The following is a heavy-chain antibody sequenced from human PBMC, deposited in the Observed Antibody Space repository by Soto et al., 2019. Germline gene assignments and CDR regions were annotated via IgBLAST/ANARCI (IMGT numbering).Heavy chain of an antibody. J-gene: IGHJ4*02. Sequence: QVQLVESGGDLVKPGGSLRLSCAASGFTFTDYYMAWVRQAPGKGLEWISYIGITGTPIYYADSVKGRFTISRDNARNSVFLQLDRLTADDTAIYYCARDFAASTGGGIEYWGQGTLVSVSS. CDR1: GFTFTDYY. CDR2: IGITGTPI. V-gene: IGHV3-11*01. D-gene: IGHD4-17*01. CDR3: ARDFAASTGGGIEY.